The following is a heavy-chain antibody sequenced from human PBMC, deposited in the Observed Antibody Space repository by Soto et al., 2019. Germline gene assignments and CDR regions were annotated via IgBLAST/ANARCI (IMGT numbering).Heavy chain of an antibody. CDR3: ARARQVNTFGGVIAFDY. J-gene: IGHJ4*02. V-gene: IGHV3-7*04. Sequence: GESLKISCAASGFTFSSYWMSWVRQAPGKGLEWVANIKQDGSEKYYVDSVKGRFTISRDNAKNSLYLQMNSLRAEDTAVYYCARARQVNTFGGVIAFDYWGQGTLVTVSS. CDR2: IKQDGSEK. CDR1: GFTFSSYW. D-gene: IGHD3-16*02.